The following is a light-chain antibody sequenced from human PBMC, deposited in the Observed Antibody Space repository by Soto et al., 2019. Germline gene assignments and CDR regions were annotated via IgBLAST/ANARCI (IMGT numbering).Light chain of an antibody. CDR1: QSVSSN. V-gene: IGKV3-15*01. CDR2: GAS. CDR3: QQYNNWPPST. Sequence: EIVMTQSQSTLSVSPGERATLSCRASQSVSSNLAWYQQKPGQAPRLLIYGASTRATGIPARCSGSGSGTEFTLTISSLQSEDFAVYYCQQYNNWPPSTFGQGTKLEIK. J-gene: IGKJ2*02.